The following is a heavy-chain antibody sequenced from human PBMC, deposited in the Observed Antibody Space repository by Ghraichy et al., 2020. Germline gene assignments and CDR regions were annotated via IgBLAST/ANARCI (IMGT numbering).Heavy chain of an antibody. V-gene: IGHV4-61*02. J-gene: IGHJ4*02. CDR3: ARERCSGGSCYFNFDY. Sequence: SQTLSLTCTVSGGSISSGSYYWSWIRQPAGKGLEWIGRIYTSGSTNYNPSLKSRVTISVDTSKNQFSLKLSSVTAADTAVYYCARERCSGGSCYFNFDYWGQGTLVTVSS. CDR1: GGSISSGSYY. CDR2: IYTSGST. D-gene: IGHD2-15*01.